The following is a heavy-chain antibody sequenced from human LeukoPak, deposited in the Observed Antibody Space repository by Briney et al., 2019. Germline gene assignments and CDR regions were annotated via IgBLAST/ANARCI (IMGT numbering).Heavy chain of an antibody. CDR1: GFTFSSYW. J-gene: IGHJ6*02. CDR3: ARDFGGMDV. CDR2: IKQDGSEK. V-gene: IGHV3-7*01. D-gene: IGHD3-10*01. Sequence: WKSLRLSCAASGFTFSSYWMSWVRQAPGKGLEWLANIKQDGSEKYYVDSVKGRFTISRDNAKNSLYLQMNSLRAEDTAVYYCARDFGGMDVWGQGTTDTVSS.